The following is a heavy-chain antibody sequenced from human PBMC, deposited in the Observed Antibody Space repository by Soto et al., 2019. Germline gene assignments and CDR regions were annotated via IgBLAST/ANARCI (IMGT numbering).Heavy chain of an antibody. J-gene: IGHJ4*02. CDR2: IWYDGSKK. D-gene: IGHD3-16*01. CDR3: ARDNTIGGRYFDY. Sequence: QVQLVESGGGVVQPGRSLRLSCAASGFTFSSYGIHWVRQAPGKGLEWVAVIWYDGSKKYYADSVKGRFTISRDNSKNTRYLQVDSLSAEDTAVYYCARDNTIGGRYFDYWGQGTLVTVSS. CDR1: GFTFSSYG. V-gene: IGHV3-33*01.